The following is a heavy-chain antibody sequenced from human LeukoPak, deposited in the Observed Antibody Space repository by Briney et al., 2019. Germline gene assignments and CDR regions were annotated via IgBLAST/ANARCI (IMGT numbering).Heavy chain of an antibody. CDR3: ARDPVEWELLLDY. CDR1: GFTFSSYS. D-gene: IGHD1-26*01. V-gene: IGHV3-7*01. Sequence: GGSLRLSCAASGFTFSSYSMNWVRQAPGKGLELVANMNIDGSEKYYADSVKGRFSISRDNARNSVYLQMASLRVEDTAVYYCARDPVEWELLLDYWGQGTLVTVSS. J-gene: IGHJ4*02. CDR2: MNIDGSEK.